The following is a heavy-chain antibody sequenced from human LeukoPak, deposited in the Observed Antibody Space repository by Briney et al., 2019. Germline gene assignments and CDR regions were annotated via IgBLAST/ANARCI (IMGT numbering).Heavy chain of an antibody. J-gene: IGHJ4*02. CDR3: ARGNILTGYCFDF. V-gene: IGHV4-34*01. Sequence: TSSETLSLTCAVYGGSITGYYWSWIRQTPGRGLEWVGEIHYPGATSYNPSLRSRATISTDTSKNQFSLRLSSVTAADTAVYYCARGNILTGYCFDFWGQGALVTVSS. CDR2: IHYPGAT. CDR1: GGSITGYY. D-gene: IGHD3-9*01.